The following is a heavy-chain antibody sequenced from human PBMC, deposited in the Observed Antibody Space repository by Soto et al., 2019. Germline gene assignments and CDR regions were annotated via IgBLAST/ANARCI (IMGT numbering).Heavy chain of an antibody. CDR3: ARAGGFITMVRGVRQSDV. J-gene: IGHJ6*02. CDR1: GVSFSSYA. Sequence: SVKLSSEACGVSFSSYAMSWLRQAPGQGLEWMGGIIPIFGTANYAQKFQGRVTITADESTSTAYMELSSLRSEDTAVYYCARAGGFITMVRGVRQSDVWGQGTTVTVSS. CDR2: IIPIFGTA. D-gene: IGHD3-10*01. V-gene: IGHV1-69*13.